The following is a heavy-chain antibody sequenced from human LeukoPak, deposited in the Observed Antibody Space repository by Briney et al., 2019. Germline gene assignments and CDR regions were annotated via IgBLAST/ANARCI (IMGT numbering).Heavy chain of an antibody. CDR3: ARVHSGSYSLKS. D-gene: IGHD1-26*01. CDR1: GGSISSYY. J-gene: IGHJ4*02. CDR2: IYYSGST. Sequence: PSETLSLTCTVSGGSISSYYWSWIRQPPGKGLEWIGYIYYSGSTNYDPSLKSRVTISVDTSKNRFSLKLSSVTAADTAVYYCARVHSGSYSLKSWGQGTLVTVSS. V-gene: IGHV4-59*01.